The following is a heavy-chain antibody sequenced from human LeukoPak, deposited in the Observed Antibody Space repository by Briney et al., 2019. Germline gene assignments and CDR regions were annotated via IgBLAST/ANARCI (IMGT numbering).Heavy chain of an antibody. CDR3: ARSVRGVIKYYMDV. CDR1: GGTFSSYA. CDR2: IIPIFGTA. Sequence: ASVKVSCKASGGTFSSYAISWVRQAPGQGLEWMGRIIPIFGTANYAQKFQGRVTITTDESTSTAYMELSSLRSEDTAVYYCARSVRGVIKYYMDVWGKGTTVTVSS. D-gene: IGHD3-10*01. J-gene: IGHJ6*03. V-gene: IGHV1-69*05.